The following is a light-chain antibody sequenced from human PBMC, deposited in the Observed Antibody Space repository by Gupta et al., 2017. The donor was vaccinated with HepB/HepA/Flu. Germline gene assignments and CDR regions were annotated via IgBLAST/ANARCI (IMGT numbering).Light chain of an antibody. Sequence: EIVLTQSPGTLSLSPGERATLSCRASQSVSSDYLAWYQHKPGQAPRPLIHGASSRATGIPDRFSGSGSGTDFTLTISRVEPADFAVYYCQQYETSRMFTFGQGTKLEIK. CDR1: QSVSSDY. CDR2: GAS. V-gene: IGKV3-20*01. CDR3: QQYETSRMFT. J-gene: IGKJ2*01.